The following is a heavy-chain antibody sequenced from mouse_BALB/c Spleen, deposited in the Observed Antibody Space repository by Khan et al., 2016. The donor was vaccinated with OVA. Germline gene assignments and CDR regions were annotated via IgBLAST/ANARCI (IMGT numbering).Heavy chain of an antibody. CDR3: ARSYGSWAMNY. D-gene: IGHD1-1*01. J-gene: IGHJ4*01. CDR1: GDSITSGF. Sequence: EVQLQESGPSLVKPSQTLSLTCSVTGDSITSGFWHWIRKFSGNKFEYMGYVTYSGNTYYNPSLKSRIPITRDTSKSQYYLQLNSVTTEDTATYYCARSYGSWAMNYWGQGTSVTVSS. V-gene: IGHV3-8*02. CDR2: VTYSGNT.